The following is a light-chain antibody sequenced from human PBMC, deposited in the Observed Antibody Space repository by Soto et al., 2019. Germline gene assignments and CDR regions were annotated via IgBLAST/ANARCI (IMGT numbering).Light chain of an antibody. CDR2: GAS. Sequence: EIVMTQSPATLSVSPGEGATLSCRTSQSVSSDLAWYQRKPGQAPRLLFSGASARAAGISARFSGSGSGTEFTLTSSSLQSEDVAVYYCQQYNSWPPTFGQGTKVEIK. CDR3: QQYNSWPPT. CDR1: QSVSSD. V-gene: IGKV3-15*01. J-gene: IGKJ1*01.